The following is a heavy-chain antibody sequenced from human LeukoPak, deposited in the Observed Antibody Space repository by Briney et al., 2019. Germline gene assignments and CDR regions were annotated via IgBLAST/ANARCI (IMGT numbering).Heavy chain of an antibody. V-gene: IGHV3-33*01. CDR3: AREYSSGQIDY. Sequence: PGGSLRLSCATSGITFRNYGMHWVRQAPGKGLEWVAIIWYDGSNKYYADSVKGRFTISKDNSKSTLYLQMNSLRAEDTAVYYCAREYSSGQIDYWGQGTLVTVSS. J-gene: IGHJ4*02. D-gene: IGHD6-19*01. CDR1: GITFRNYG. CDR2: IWYDGSNK.